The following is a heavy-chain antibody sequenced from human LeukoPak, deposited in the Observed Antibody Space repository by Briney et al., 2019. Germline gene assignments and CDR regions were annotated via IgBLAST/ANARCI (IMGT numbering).Heavy chain of an antibody. CDR1: GFTFSSYW. Sequence: GGSLRLSCAASGFTFSSYWMSWVRQAPGKGLEWVAVIWYDGSNKYYADSVKGRFTISRDNSKNTLYLQMNSLRAEDTAVYYCAKDPNSNYDYVWGSFGFDYWGQGTLVTVSS. V-gene: IGHV3-33*06. CDR3: AKDPNSNYDYVWGSFGFDY. D-gene: IGHD3-16*01. J-gene: IGHJ4*02. CDR2: IWYDGSNK.